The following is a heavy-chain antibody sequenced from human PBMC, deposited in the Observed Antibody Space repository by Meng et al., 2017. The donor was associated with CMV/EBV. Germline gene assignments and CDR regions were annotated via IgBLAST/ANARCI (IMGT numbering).Heavy chain of an antibody. J-gene: IGHJ3*02. V-gene: IGHV3-72*01. CDR3: ARSQGDFWSGSDAVDI. D-gene: IGHD3-3*01. Sequence: GESLKISCAASGFTFSDHYMDWVRQAPGKGLEWVGRTRNKANSYTTEYAASVKGRFTISRDDSKNSLYLQMNSLKTEDTAVYYCARSQGDFWSGSDAVDIWGQGTMVTVSS. CDR2: TRNKANSYTT. CDR1: GFTFSDHY.